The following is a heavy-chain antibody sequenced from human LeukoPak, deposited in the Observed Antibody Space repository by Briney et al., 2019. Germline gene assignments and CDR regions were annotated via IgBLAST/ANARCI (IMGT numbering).Heavy chain of an antibody. Sequence: PSETLSLTCTVSGGSMSRYYWSWIRQPPGKGLEWIGYIYSGSTNYNPSLKSRVTISVDTSKNQFSLKVSSVTAADTAVYYCARDDSARDDSGAYHYWGQGTLVTVSS. CDR3: ARDDSARDDSGAYHY. J-gene: IGHJ4*02. CDR1: GGSMSRYY. D-gene: IGHD1-26*01. CDR2: IYSGST. V-gene: IGHV4-59*01.